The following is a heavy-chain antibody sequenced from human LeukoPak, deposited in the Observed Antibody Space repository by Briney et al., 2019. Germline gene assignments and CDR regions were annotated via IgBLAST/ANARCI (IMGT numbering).Heavy chain of an antibody. V-gene: IGHV4-34*01. CDR1: GGSFSGYY. CDR3: ARGYCSSTSCYRQYNWFDP. J-gene: IGHJ5*02. Sequence: SETLSLTCAVYGGSFSGYYWSWIRQPPGKGLDWSGEINHSGSTNYNPSLKSRVTISVDTSKNQFSLKLSSVTAADTAVYYCARGYCSSTSCYRQYNWFDPWGQGTLVTVSS. D-gene: IGHD2-2*01. CDR2: INHSGST.